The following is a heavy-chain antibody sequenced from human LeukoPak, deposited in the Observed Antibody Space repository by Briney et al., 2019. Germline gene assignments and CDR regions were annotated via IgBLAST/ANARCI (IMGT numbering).Heavy chain of an antibody. V-gene: IGHV1-18*01. D-gene: IGHD3-3*01. CDR3: AKCGEYHVLRFLEWLFYFDY. CDR2: ISAYNGNT. CDR1: GYTFTSYG. J-gene: IGHJ4*02. Sequence: GASVKVSCKASGYTFTSYGISWVRQAPGQGLEWMGWISAYNGNTNYAQKLQGRVTMTTDTSTSTAYMELRSLRSDDTAVYYCAKCGEYHVLRFLEWLFYFDYWGQGTLVTVSS.